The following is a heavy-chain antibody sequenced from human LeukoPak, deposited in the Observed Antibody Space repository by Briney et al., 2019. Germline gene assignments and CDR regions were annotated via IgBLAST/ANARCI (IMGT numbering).Heavy chain of an antibody. J-gene: IGHJ4*02. V-gene: IGHV4-34*01. CDR2: INHSGST. D-gene: IGHD6-19*01. CDR1: GGSFSGYY. Sequence: SETLSLTCAVYGGSFSGYYWSWIRQPPGKGLEWIGEINHSGSTNYNPSLKSRVTISVDTSKNQFSLKLSSVTAAGTAVYYCARMANSRYSSGWCKFDYWGQGTLVTVSS. CDR3: ARMANSRYSSGWCKFDY.